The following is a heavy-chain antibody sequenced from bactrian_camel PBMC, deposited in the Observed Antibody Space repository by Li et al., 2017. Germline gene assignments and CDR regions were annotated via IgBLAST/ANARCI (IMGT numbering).Heavy chain of an antibody. CDR3: ASERCAAVTGLDLLGWQGY. CDR2: INSGGGST. CDR1: GFTFSSYA. J-gene: IGHJ6*01. Sequence: VQLVESGGGLVQPGGSLRLSCAASGFTFSSYAMSWVRQAPGKGLEWVSAINSGGGSTYYADSVKGRFTISKDNTANILYLQMDNLKPEDTAMYYCASERCAAVTGLDLLGWQGYWGQGTQVTVS. D-gene: IGHD1*01. V-gene: IGHV3S31*01.